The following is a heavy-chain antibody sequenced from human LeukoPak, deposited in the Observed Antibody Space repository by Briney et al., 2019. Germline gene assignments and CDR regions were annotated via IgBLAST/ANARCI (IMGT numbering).Heavy chain of an antibody. Sequence: GGSLRLSCAASGFTVSSNYMSWVRQAPGKGLEWVSVIYSGGSTYYADSVKGRFTISRDNSKNTLYLQMNSLRAEDTAVYYCAKDAITMVRGVIIPPGYWGQGTLVTVSS. CDR3: AKDAITMVRGVIIPPGY. D-gene: IGHD3-10*01. CDR1: GFTVSSNY. V-gene: IGHV3-66*02. CDR2: IYSGGST. J-gene: IGHJ4*02.